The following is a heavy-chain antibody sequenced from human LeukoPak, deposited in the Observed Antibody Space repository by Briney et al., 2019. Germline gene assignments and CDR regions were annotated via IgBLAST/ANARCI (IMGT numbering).Heavy chain of an antibody. J-gene: IGHJ4*02. D-gene: IGHD3-22*01. CDR3: ATGSPITMIVVVTFDY. V-gene: IGHV3-53*01. CDR2: IYSGGST. Sequence: GGSLRLSCAASGFTFSSNYMSWVRQAPGKGLEWVSIIYSGGSTFYADSVKGRFTISRDNSKNTLYLQMNSLRAEDTAVYYCATGSPITMIVVVTFDYWGQGTLVTVSS. CDR1: GFTFSSNY.